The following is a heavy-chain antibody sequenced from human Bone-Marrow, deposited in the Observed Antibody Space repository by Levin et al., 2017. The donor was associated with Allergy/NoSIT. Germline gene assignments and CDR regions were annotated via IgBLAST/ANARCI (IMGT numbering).Heavy chain of an antibody. D-gene: IGHD5-24*01. CDR2: IKYSGST. J-gene: IGHJ4*02. CDR1: GGSISSYY. Sequence: SETLSLTCTVSGGSISSYYWSWIRQPPGKGLEWIGYIKYSGSTNYSPSLKSRVTISLDTSQNQFSLRLSSVTAADPAVYYCARHRDAYNAFDYWGQGTLVTVSS. V-gene: IGHV4-59*08. CDR3: ARHRDAYNAFDY.